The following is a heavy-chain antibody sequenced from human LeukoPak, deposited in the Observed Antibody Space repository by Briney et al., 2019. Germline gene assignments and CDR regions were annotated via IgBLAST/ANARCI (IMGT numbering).Heavy chain of an antibody. CDR2: IDYSGGT. CDR1: GGSISSFS. J-gene: IGHJ4*02. Sequence: PSENLSLTCTVSGGSISSFSWSWIRQPPGRGLEWIGYIDYSGGTNYNPSLKSRVIISVDTSKNQFSLRLSSVTAADTAVYYCARGRTFDNWGQGTLVTVSS. V-gene: IGHV4-59*01. CDR3: ARGRTFDN.